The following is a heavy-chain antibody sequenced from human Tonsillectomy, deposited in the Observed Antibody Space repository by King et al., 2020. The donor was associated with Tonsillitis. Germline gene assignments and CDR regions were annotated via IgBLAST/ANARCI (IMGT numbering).Heavy chain of an antibody. Sequence: QLQESGPGLVKPSQTPSLTCAVSGGSISSGGYSWSWIRQPPGKGLEWIGYIYYSGSTYYNPSLKSRVTISVDTSKNQFSLKLSSVTAADTAVYFCARKGNYGERVNYYYGMDVWGQGTTVTVSS. CDR1: GGSISSGGYS. V-gene: IGHV4-30-4*07. CDR3: ARKGNYGERVNYYYGMDV. D-gene: IGHD4-11*01. J-gene: IGHJ6*02. CDR2: IYYSGST.